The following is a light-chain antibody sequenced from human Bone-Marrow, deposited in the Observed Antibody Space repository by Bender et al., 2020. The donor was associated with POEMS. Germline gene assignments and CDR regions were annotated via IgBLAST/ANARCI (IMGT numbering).Light chain of an antibody. CDR3: SFYADTSGYV. J-gene: IGLJ1*01. V-gene: IGLV2-23*01. CDR2: EGS. CDR1: SSDVGSYNL. Sequence: QSALTQPASVSGSPGQSITISCTGTSSDVGSYNLVSWYQQHPGKVPKLIIYEGSKRPSGISNRFSGSKSGNTASLTISGLQADDEGDYYCSFYADTSGYVFGLGTRVTVL.